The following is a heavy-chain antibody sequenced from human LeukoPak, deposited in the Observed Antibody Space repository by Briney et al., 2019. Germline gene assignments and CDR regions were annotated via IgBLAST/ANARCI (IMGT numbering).Heavy chain of an antibody. CDR3: AKGYESSRYSIDN. J-gene: IGHJ4*02. CDR1: GFTFSSYS. V-gene: IGHV3-23*01. D-gene: IGHD3-22*01. Sequence: GGSLRLSCVASGFTFSSYSMTWVRQAPGRGLEWVSGTSGSGGDTYYADSVKGRFTISRDNSKNTLFLQMNSLRAEDTAVYYCAKGYESSRYSIDNWGQGTLVTVSS. CDR2: TSGSGGDT.